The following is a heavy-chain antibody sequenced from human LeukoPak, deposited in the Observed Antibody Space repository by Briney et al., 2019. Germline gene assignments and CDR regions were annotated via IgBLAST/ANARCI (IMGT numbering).Heavy chain of an antibody. CDR1: GASVNSGSHY. Sequence: SETLSLTCTVSGASVNSGSHYWSWFRQPPGKGLEWIGYIYYSGSTNYNPSLKSRVTISVDTSKSQFSLKLSSVTAADTAVYYCARGPAGPWGQGTLVTVSS. CDR2: IYYSGST. CDR3: ARGPAGP. V-gene: IGHV4-61*01. J-gene: IGHJ5*02.